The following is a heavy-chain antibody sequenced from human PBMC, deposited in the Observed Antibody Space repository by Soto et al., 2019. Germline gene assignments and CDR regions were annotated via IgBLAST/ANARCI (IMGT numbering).Heavy chain of an antibody. J-gene: IGHJ4*01. CDR2: IKQDGSEE. V-gene: IGHV3-7*01. D-gene: IGHD3-3*01. CDR3: VRDVIGFWSGYYTGCFDY. Sequence: GGSLRLSCAASGFTFSRYWMSWARQAPGKGLEWVANIKQDGSEESYVDSVRGRFTVSRDNAKNSLYLQMNSLRAEDTAVYYCVRDVIGFWSGYYTGCFDYWGQGILVTVSS. CDR1: GFTFSRYW.